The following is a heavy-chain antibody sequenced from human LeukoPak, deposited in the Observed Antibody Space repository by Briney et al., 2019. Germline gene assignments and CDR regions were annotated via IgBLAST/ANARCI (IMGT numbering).Heavy chain of an antibody. J-gene: IGHJ4*02. CDR1: GFTFSSYA. Sequence: GGSLRLSCAASGFTFSSYAMSWVRQAPGKGLEWVSAISGIGGSTYYADSVKGRFTISRDNSKNTLYLQMNSLRAEDTAVYYCAKERGDLNDYSNYVPSSTIFDYWGQGTLVTVSS. D-gene: IGHD4-11*01. CDR2: ISGIGGST. CDR3: AKERGDLNDYSNYVPSSTIFDY. V-gene: IGHV3-23*01.